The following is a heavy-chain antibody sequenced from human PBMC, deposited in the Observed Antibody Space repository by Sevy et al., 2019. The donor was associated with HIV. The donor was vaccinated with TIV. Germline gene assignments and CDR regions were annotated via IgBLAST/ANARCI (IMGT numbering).Heavy chain of an antibody. J-gene: IGHJ4*02. V-gene: IGHV3-64D*06. Sequence: GGSLRLSYSASGFTFSSYAMHWVRQAPGKGLEYVSAISSNGGSTYYADSVKGRFTISRDNSKNTLYLQMSSLRAEDTAVYYCVKGVTSITMVRGVIRYWGQGTLVTVSS. CDR2: ISSNGGST. D-gene: IGHD3-10*01. CDR3: VKGVTSITMVRGVIRY. CDR1: GFTFSSYA.